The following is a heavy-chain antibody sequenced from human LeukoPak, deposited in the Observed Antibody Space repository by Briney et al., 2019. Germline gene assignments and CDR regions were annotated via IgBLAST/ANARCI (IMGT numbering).Heavy chain of an antibody. V-gene: IGHV3-74*01. Sequence: GGSLRLSCAASGFTFSNYWMHWIRQVPGEGLVWVSHIKYDGSATNYADSVKSRFTISRDNAKNTLYLQMNSLRAEDTAVYYCVSGSLQSGYNFDYWGQGALVTVSS. CDR3: VSGSLQSGYNFDY. D-gene: IGHD3-3*01. CDR1: GFTFSNYW. J-gene: IGHJ4*02. CDR2: IKYDGSAT.